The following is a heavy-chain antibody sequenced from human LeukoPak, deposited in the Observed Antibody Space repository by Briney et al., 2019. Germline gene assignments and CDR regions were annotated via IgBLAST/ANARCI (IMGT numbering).Heavy chain of an antibody. Sequence: SVKVSCKASGGPFSTYSFSWVRQAGGQGLEWMGRIIPMVVIPNYAQKFQGRVTITADKSTSTAYMELSSLKSEDTAVYYCATDNVGSNYWGQGTLVTVSS. V-gene: IGHV1-69*04. J-gene: IGHJ4*02. CDR3: ATDNVGSNY. CDR2: IIPMVVIP. D-gene: IGHD1-26*01. CDR1: GGPFSTYS.